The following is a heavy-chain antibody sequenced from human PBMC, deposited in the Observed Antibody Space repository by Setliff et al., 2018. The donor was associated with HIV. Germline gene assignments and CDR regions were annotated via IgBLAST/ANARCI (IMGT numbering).Heavy chain of an antibody. CDR3: TTDPAVD. D-gene: IGHD2-2*01. CDR2: TRSVSDGGRT. V-gene: IGHV3-15*01. Sequence: SLRLSCAAAGFTFSDAWMSWVRQAPGKGLEWVGRTRSVSDGGRTDYAAPVKGRFTISRDDSKNMLYLQMNSLKIEDTAVYYCTTDPAVDWGQGTPVTVSS. J-gene: IGHJ1*01. CDR1: GFTFSDAW.